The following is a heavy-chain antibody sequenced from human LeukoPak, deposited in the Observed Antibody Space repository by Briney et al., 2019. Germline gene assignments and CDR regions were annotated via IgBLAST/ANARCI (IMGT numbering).Heavy chain of an antibody. CDR2: ISSSSSYI. V-gene: IGHV3-21*01. CDR3: ARDRNIAAAGNSHAFDI. D-gene: IGHD6-13*01. Sequence: PGGSLRLSCAASGFTFSSYSISWVRQAPGKGLEWVSSISSSSSYIYYADSVKGRFTISRDNAKNSLYLQMNSLRAEDTAVYYCARDRNIAAAGNSHAFDIWGQGTMVTVSS. J-gene: IGHJ3*02. CDR1: GFTFSSYS.